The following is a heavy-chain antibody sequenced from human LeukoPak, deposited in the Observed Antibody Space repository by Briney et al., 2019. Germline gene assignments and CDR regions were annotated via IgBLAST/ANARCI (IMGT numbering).Heavy chain of an antibody. CDR3: AIEIAARRGAFDI. V-gene: IGHV3-33*08. CDR1: GFTFSSYG. Sequence: GGSLRLSCAASGFTFSSYGMHWVRQAPGKGLEWVAVIWYGGSNKYYADSVKGRFTISRDNSKNTLYLQMNSLRAEDTAVYYCAIEIAARRGAFDIWGQGTMVTVSS. CDR2: IWYGGSNK. J-gene: IGHJ3*02. D-gene: IGHD6-6*01.